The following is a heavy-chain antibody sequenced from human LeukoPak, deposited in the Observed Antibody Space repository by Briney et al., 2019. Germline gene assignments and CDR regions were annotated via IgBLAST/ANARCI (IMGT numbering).Heavy chain of an antibody. D-gene: IGHD6-13*01. V-gene: IGHV4-61*05. J-gene: IGHJ2*01. Sequence: SETLSLTCIVSGGSISSSSYYWGWIRQPPGKGLEWIGYIYYSGSTNYNPSLKSRVTISVDTSKKQLSLKLSSVTAADTAVYYCARVYYSSSYDYWYFDLWGRGTLVTVSS. CDR1: GGSISSSSYY. CDR3: ARVYYSSSYDYWYFDL. CDR2: IYYSGST.